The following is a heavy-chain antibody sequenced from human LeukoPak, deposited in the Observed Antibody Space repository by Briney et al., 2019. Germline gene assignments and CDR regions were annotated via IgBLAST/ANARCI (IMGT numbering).Heavy chain of an antibody. CDR3: ARETYWYFDL. J-gene: IGHJ2*01. V-gene: IGHV3-74*01. Sequence: GGSLRLSCVASGFTIHNDWMHWVRQAPGKGLVWVSQASPDGSVTSYADSVKGRFTISRDNAKNTLYLQMNSLTAEDTAVYYCARETYWYFDLWGRGTLVTVSS. CDR2: ASPDGSVT. CDR1: GFTIHNDW.